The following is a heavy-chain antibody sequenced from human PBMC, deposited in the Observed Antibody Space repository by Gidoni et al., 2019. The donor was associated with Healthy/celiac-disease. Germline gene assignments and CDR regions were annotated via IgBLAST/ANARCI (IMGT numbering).Heavy chain of an antibody. Sequence: QVQLVQSGAEVKKPGASVKVSCKSSGYTFTSYYMHGVRQAPGQGLEWMGIINPSGGSTSYAQKCQGRATMTRDTSTSTVYMELSSLRSEDTAVYYCARDRGYSSSWTNNWFDPWGQGTLVTVSS. V-gene: IGHV1-46*01. J-gene: IGHJ5*02. CDR3: ARDRGYSSSWTNNWFDP. CDR2: INPSGGST. D-gene: IGHD6-13*01. CDR1: GYTFTSYY.